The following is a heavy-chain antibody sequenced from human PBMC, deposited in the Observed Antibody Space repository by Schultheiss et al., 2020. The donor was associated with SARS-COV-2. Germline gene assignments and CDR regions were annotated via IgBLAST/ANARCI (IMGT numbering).Heavy chain of an antibody. J-gene: IGHJ6*02. CDR1: GYTLTELS. V-gene: IGHV3-21*01. D-gene: IGHD3-10*01. CDR2: ISSSSSYI. CDR3: ARDCHSLYGSADV. Sequence: SCKVSGYTLTELSMHWVRQAPGKGLEWVSSISSSSSYIYYADSVKGRFTISRDNAKNSLYLQMNSLRAEDTAVYYCARDCHSLYGSADVWGQGTTVTVSS.